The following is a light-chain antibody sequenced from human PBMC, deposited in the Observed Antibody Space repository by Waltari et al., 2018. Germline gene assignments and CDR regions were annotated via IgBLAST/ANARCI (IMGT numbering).Light chain of an antibody. CDR1: QSVGRY. J-gene: IGKJ1*01. V-gene: IGKV3-20*01. CDR2: GAS. CDR3: QKYEALPAT. Sequence: EIVLTQSPGPRSLSPGEEATLSCRASQSVGRYLAWYQQKPGQAPRLLIYGASTRATGIPDRFSGSGSGTDFSLIISRLEPEDFAVYFCQKYEALPATFGQGTKVEIK.